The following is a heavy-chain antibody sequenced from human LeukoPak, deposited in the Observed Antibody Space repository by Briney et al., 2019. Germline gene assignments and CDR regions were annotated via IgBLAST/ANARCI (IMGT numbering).Heavy chain of an antibody. CDR2: INDRGTYI. CDR1: GFTFSDYA. J-gene: IGHJ1*01. Sequence: PGGSLRLSCAASGFTFSDYAMTWVRQAPGKGLQWVSGINDRGTYIYYADSVRGRFTISRDNSKNTLYLQMSSLRAEDTALYYCVKVGDSGYGEYYQHWGQGTLVTVSS. D-gene: IGHD5-12*01. CDR3: VKVGDSGYGEYYQH. V-gene: IGHV3-23*01.